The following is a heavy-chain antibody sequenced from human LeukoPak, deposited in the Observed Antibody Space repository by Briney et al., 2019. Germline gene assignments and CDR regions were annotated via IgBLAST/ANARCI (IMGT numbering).Heavy chain of an antibody. D-gene: IGHD5/OR15-5a*01. J-gene: IGHJ4*02. CDR3: ARDHDPPGL. V-gene: IGHV4-39*02. CDR1: GGSISSTTSY. CDR2: IYYSGST. Sequence: PSETLSLTCAVSGGSISSTTSYWGWIRQPPGKGLEWIGRIYYSGSTFYNPSLKSRVTISVDTSKNQLSLRLSSVTAADTAVYYCARDHDPPGLWGQGTLVTVS.